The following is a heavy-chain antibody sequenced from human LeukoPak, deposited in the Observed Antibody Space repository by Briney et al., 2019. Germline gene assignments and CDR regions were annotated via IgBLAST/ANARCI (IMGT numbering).Heavy chain of an antibody. CDR3: ARPVGNDIYTGIVY. Sequence: GGSLKISCKGSGYTFTNYWIGWVRQMPGKGLEGMGIIYPGDSDTRYSPSFQGQVTISADKSISTAYLQWSSLKASDTAMYYCARPVGNDIYTGIVYWGQGTLVTVSS. D-gene: IGHD3-9*01. J-gene: IGHJ4*02. CDR2: IYPGDSDT. CDR1: GYTFTNYW. V-gene: IGHV5-51*01.